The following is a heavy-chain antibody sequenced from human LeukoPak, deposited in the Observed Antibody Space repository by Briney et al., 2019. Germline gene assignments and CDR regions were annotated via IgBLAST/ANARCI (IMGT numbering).Heavy chain of an antibody. V-gene: IGHV3-23*01. CDR3: AKDTYTHSGTYYLYYFDY. D-gene: IGHD1-26*01. CDR1: GFTFSSYA. J-gene: IGHJ4*02. CDR2: ISGSGGST. Sequence: PGGSLRLSCAASGFTFSSYAMSWVRQAPGKGLEWVSAISGSGGSTHYADSVKGRFTISRDNSKNTLYLQMNSLRAEDTAVYYCAKDTYTHSGTYYLYYFDYWGQGTLVTVSS.